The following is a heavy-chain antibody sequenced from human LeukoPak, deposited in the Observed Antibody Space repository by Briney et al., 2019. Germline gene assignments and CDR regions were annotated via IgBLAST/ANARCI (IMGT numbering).Heavy chain of an antibody. J-gene: IGHJ5*02. CDR2: MNPNSGNT. V-gene: IGHV1-8*01. Sequence: ASVKVSCKASGYTFTSYDINWVRQATGQGLEWMGWMNPNSGNTGYAQKFQGRVTMTRNTSISTAYMELSSLRSEDTAVYYCARMVTMVRGANRHTLNWFDPWGQGTLVTVSS. D-gene: IGHD3-10*01. CDR1: GYTFTSYD. CDR3: ARMVTMVRGANRHTLNWFDP.